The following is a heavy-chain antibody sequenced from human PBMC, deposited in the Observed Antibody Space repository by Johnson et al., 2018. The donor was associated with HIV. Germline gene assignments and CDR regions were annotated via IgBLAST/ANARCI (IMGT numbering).Heavy chain of an antibody. J-gene: IGHJ3*02. CDR2: ISWNSGSI. D-gene: IGHD2-2*01. V-gene: IGHV3-9*01. Sequence: VQLVESGGGLVQPGRSLRLSCAASGFTFDDYAMHWVRQAPGKGLEWVSGISWNSGSIGYADSVKGRFTISRDNSKDTMYLQMSSLRAEDTGVYYCAKNIGYCTVTSCYPRNNDAFDIWGQGTVVTVSS. CDR3: AKNIGYCTVTSCYPRNNDAFDI. CDR1: GFTFDDYA.